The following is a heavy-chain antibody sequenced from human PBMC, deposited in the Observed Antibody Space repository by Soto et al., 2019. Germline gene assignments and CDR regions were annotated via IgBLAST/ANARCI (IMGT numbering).Heavy chain of an antibody. V-gene: IGHV4-30-2*01. J-gene: IGHJ4*02. CDR3: ARGSGGGVPAATIDY. CDR2: TYHSGNP. CDR1: GDTISTGGYT. Sequence: SETLSLTCDVSGDTISTGGYTWAWIRQPPGKALEWIGHTYHSGNPYYNPSLKSRVIISVDRSKNQFSLKLSSVTAADTAVYYCARGSGGGVPAATIDYWGQGTLVTVSS. D-gene: IGHD2-2*01.